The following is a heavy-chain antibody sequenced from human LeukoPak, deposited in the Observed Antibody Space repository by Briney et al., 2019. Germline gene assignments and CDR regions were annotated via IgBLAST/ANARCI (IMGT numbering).Heavy chain of an antibody. Sequence: SVKVSCKASGGTFSRNAISWVRQAPGQGLEWMGRFIPMVGVETYAQSFQGRVTITADRSTSTAYMELSSLRSEDTAVYYCARVQAVGIPVAIDAYYSYGMDVWGQGTAVTVSS. V-gene: IGHV1-69*04. D-gene: IGHD2-15*01. CDR1: GGTFSRNA. CDR2: FIPMVGVE. J-gene: IGHJ6*02. CDR3: ARVQAVGIPVAIDAYYSYGMDV.